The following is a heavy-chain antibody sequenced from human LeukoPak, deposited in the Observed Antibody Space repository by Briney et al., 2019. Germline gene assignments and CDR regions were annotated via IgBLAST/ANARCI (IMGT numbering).Heavy chain of an antibody. Sequence: KSSETLSLTCAVYGGSFTGYYWGWIRQPPGKGLEWIGEINHSGSTNYNPSLKSRVTISVDTSKNQFSLKLSSVTAADTAVYYCARGLDGYNRPPGRHWGQGTLVTVSS. CDR3: ARGLDGYNRPPGRH. V-gene: IGHV4-34*01. CDR1: GGSFTGYY. J-gene: IGHJ4*02. CDR2: INHSGST. D-gene: IGHD5-24*01.